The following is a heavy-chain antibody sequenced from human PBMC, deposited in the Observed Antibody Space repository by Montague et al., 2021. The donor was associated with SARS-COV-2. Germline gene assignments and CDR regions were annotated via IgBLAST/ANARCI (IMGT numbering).Heavy chain of an antibody. CDR2: INHGGTT. D-gene: IGHD3/OR15-3a*01. Sequence: SETLSLTCAVYGGSFTTYYWSWIRQPAGKGLEWIGEINHGGTTNFNPALKSRVTMSVDTSKNQFSLTLTSVTAADTAIYFCARNSFRARFLDWSFYFTFWGQGSAVTVSS. V-gene: IGHV4-34*01. J-gene: IGHJ4*02. CDR3: ARNSFRARFLDWSFYFTF. CDR1: GGSFTTYY.